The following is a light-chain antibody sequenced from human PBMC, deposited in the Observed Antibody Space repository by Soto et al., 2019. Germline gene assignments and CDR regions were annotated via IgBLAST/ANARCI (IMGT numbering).Light chain of an antibody. CDR3: MQSTHWPHT. V-gene: IGKV2-30*01. Sequence: DVVMTQSPLSLPVTLGQPASISCRSSQSLVYSDGDTYLTWFQQRPGQSPRRLIYKVSNRDSGVPDRFSGSGSGTDFTLKITRVEAEDVGLYYCMQSTHWPHTFGQGTKLEIK. J-gene: IGKJ2*01. CDR1: QSLVYSDGDTY. CDR2: KVS.